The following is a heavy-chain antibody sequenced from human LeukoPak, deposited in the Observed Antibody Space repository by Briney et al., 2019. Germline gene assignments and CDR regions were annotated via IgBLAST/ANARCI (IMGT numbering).Heavy chain of an antibody. CDR2: INPNTGDT. CDR3: ARGRYYDSGGYDYFDY. J-gene: IGHJ4*02. CDR1: GYTFTGYY. V-gene: IGHV1-2*02. D-gene: IGHD3-22*01. Sequence: ASVKVSCKASGYTFTGYYMHWVRQAPGQGLEWMGWINPNTGDTKYVQKFQGRVAMTRDTSISTAYMELSRLRSDDTAVYYCARGRYYDSGGYDYFDYWGQGTLVTVSS.